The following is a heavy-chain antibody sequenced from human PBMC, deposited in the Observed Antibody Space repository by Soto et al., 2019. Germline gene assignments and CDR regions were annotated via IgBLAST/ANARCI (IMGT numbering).Heavy chain of an antibody. CDR3: ARALYSSTWYGDFDS. J-gene: IGHJ4*02. Sequence: SETLSLTCAVYGGSFSGYYWSWIRQPPGKGLEWIGEINHSGSTNYNPSLKSRVTISVDTSKNQFSLRVNSVTAADTAVYYCARALYSSTWYGDFDSWGQGTLVTVSS. CDR2: INHSGST. CDR1: GGSFSGYY. D-gene: IGHD6-13*01. V-gene: IGHV4-34*01.